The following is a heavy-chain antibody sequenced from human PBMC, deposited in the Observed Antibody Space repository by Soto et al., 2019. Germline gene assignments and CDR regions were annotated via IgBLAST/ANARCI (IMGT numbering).Heavy chain of an antibody. V-gene: IGHV3-15*07. CDR3: TPTVHGSWYDAFDI. CDR2: IKSKTDGGTT. J-gene: IGHJ3*02. Sequence: GGSLRLSCAASGFTFSNACMNWVRQAPGKGLEWVGRIKSKTDGGTTDYAAPVKGRFTIPRDDSKNTLYLQMNSLKTEDTAVYYCTPTVHGSWYDAFDIWGQGTMVTVSS. D-gene: IGHD6-13*01. CDR1: GFTFSNAC.